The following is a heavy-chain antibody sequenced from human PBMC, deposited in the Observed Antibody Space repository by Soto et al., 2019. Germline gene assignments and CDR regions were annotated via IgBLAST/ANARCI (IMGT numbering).Heavy chain of an antibody. CDR3: ARDLRADGYYDILTGYLGL. CDR1: GFTFSDYY. J-gene: IGHJ4*02. D-gene: IGHD3-9*01. V-gene: IGHV3-11*06. Sequence: GGSLRLSCAASGFTFSDYYMSWIRQAPGKGLEWVSYISSSSSYTNYADSVKGRFTISRDNAKNSLYLQMNSLRAEDTAVYYYARDLRADGYYDILTGYLGLWGQGTLVTVSS. CDR2: ISSSSSYT.